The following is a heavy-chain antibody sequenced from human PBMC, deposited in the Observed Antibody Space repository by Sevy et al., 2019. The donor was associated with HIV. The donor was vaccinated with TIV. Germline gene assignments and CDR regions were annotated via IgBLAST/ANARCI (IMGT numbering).Heavy chain of an antibody. CDR3: AKDMGEGRDYYYGMDV. CDR2: ISWNSGSI. J-gene: IGHJ6*02. CDR1: GFTFDDYA. Sequence: GGSLRLSCAASGFTFDDYAMHWVRQAPGKGLEWVSGISWNSGSIGYADSVKGRFTISRDNAKNSLYLQMNSLRAEDTALYYCAKDMGEGRDYYYGMDVSGQGTPVTVSS. V-gene: IGHV3-9*01. D-gene: IGHD3-16*01.